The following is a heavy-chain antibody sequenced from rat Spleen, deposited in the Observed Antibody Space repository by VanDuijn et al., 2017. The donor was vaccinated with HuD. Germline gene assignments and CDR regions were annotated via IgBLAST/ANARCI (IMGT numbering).Heavy chain of an antibody. CDR2: IWGDGST. CDR3: VRANRESYAHFDY. CDR1: GFSLTDNS. V-gene: IGHV2-1*01. Sequence: QVQLKESGPGLVQPSQTLSLTCTVSGFSLTDNSVHWLRQPPGKGLEWMGGIWGDGSTDYNSALKSRLSISRDTSKSQVFLKMNSLQTEDTATYHCVRANRESYAHFDYWGQGIMVTVSS. D-gene: IGHD1-12*01. J-gene: IGHJ2*01.